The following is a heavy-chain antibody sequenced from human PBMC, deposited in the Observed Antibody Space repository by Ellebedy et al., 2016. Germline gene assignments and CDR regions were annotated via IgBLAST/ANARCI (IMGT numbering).Heavy chain of an antibody. CDR2: IIPILGIA. CDR1: GGTFSSYA. D-gene: IGHD1-26*01. Sequence: SVKVSXKASGGTFSSYAISWVRQAPGQGLEWMGRIIPILGIANYAQKFQGRVTITADKSTSTAYMELSSLRSEDTAVYYCARGGGSYPRFYSWGQGTLVTVSS. J-gene: IGHJ5*01. V-gene: IGHV1-69*04. CDR3: ARGGGSYPRFYS.